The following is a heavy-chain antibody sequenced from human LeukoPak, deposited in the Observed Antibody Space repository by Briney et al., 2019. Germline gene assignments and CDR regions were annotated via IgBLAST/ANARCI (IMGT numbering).Heavy chain of an antibody. J-gene: IGHJ4*02. V-gene: IGHV4-30-4*08. Sequence: PSQTLSLTCTVSGGSISSGDYYWSWIRQPPGKGLEWIGYIYYSGSTYYNPSLKSRVTISVDTSKNQFPLKLSSVTAADTAVYYCARGDILTPFDYWGRGTLVTVSS. D-gene: IGHD3-9*01. CDR2: IYYSGST. CDR1: GGSISSGDYY. CDR3: ARGDILTPFDY.